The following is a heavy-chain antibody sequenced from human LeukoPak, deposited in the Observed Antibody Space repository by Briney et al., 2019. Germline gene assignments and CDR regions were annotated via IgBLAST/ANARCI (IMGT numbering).Heavy chain of an antibody. D-gene: IGHD1-1*01. Sequence: GGSLRLSCAASGFTFNNYAMTWVRQAPGKGLEWVSSIGRSGGDTKYADSVKGRFTISRDNSKNALFLQMNSLRVEDTAIYYCAKVPSNWNYYGMDVWGQGTTVTVSS. CDR3: AKVPSNWNYYGMDV. CDR2: IGRSGGDT. J-gene: IGHJ6*02. V-gene: IGHV3-23*01. CDR1: GFTFNNYA.